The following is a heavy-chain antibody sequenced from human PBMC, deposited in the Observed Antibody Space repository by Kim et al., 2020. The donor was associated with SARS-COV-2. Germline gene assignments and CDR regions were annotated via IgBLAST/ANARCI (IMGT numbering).Heavy chain of an antibody. Sequence: GGSLRLSCAASGFTFSDAWMSWVRQAPGKGLEWVGRIKTKADGGPTDYAAPVKGRFTISRNDSENTLYLQMNSLKTEDTAVYYCTTSYYDSSGYRRWGQGTLVTVSS. D-gene: IGHD3-22*01. CDR2: IKTKADGGPT. J-gene: IGHJ4*02. CDR3: TTSYYDSSGYRR. V-gene: IGHV3-15*01. CDR1: GFTFSDAW.